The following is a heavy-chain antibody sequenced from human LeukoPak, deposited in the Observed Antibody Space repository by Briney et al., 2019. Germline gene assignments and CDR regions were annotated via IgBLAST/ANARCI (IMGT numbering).Heavy chain of an antibody. Sequence: GGSLRLSCAASGFTVIDNYMTWVRQAPGKGLEWVSVIYSGSSAYYADSVKGRFTISRDNSKNTLYLQMNSLRAEDTAVYYCARAPGLGYSDYWGQGTLVTVSS. CDR2: IYSGSSA. V-gene: IGHV3-66*01. CDR1: GFTVIDNY. J-gene: IGHJ4*02. D-gene: IGHD2-2*02. CDR3: ARAPGLGYSDY.